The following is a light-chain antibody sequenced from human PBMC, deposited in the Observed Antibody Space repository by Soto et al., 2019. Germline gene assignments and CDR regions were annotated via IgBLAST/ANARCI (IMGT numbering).Light chain of an antibody. V-gene: IGLV2-14*03. Sequence: QSALTQPVSVSGSPGQSITISCTGASSDVGDYNYVSWYQHHPGKAPQLVIYDVSSRPSGVSGRFSGSKSGNTASLTISGLQAEEEADYYCSSYATSSTLEWVFGGGTKLTVL. CDR3: SSYATSSTLEWV. CDR1: SSDVGDYNY. J-gene: IGLJ3*02. CDR2: DVS.